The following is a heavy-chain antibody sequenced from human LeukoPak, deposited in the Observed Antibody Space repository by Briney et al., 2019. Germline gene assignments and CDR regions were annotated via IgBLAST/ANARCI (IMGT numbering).Heavy chain of an antibody. CDR2: IIPIFGTA. Sequence: SVKVSCKASGGTFSSYAISWVRQAPGQGLEWMGGIIPIFGTANYAQKFQGRVTITADESTSTAYMELSSLRSEDTAVYYCARDDLNAGYSYGYSAFDIWGQGTMVTVSS. V-gene: IGHV1-69*13. D-gene: IGHD5-18*01. CDR3: ARDDLNAGYSYGYSAFDI. J-gene: IGHJ3*02. CDR1: GGTFSSYA.